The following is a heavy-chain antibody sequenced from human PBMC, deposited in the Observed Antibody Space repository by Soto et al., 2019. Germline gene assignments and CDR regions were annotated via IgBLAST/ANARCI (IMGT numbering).Heavy chain of an antibody. CDR3: ARIEWSTGFDY. CDR1: GGSISSGDYY. J-gene: IGHJ4*02. Sequence: QVQLQESGPGLVKPSQTLSLTCTVSGGSISSGDYYRSWIRQPPGKVLEWIAYIYYSGRTYYNPSLTSAVTISVDTSMNQFSVKLRSVTAADTAGDYRARIEWSTGFDYWGQGTLVSAAS. V-gene: IGHV4-30-4*01. CDR2: IYYSGRT. D-gene: IGHD3-3*01.